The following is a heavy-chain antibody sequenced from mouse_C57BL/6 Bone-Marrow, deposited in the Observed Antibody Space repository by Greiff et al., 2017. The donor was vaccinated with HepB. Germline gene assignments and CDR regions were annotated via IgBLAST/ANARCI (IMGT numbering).Heavy chain of an antibody. CDR3: ARGWDLYAMDY. Sequence: EVMLVESEGGLVQPGRSMKLSCTASGFTFSDYYMAWVRQVPEKGLEWVANINYDGSSTYYLDSLKSRFIISRDNAKNILYLQMSSLKSEDTATYYCARGWDLYAMDYWGQGTSVTVSS. V-gene: IGHV5-16*01. CDR2: INYDGSST. CDR1: GFTFSDYY. D-gene: IGHD4-1*01. J-gene: IGHJ4*01.